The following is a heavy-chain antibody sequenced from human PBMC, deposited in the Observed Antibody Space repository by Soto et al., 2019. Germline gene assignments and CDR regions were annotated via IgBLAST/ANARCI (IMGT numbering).Heavy chain of an antibody. Sequence: QVQLVESGGGVVQPGRSLRLSCAASGFTFSSYGMHWVRQAPGKGLEWVAVIWYDGSNKYYADSVKGRFTISRDNSKNTRYLQMNSLRAEDTAVYYCARRTYDILSNFTYYYYGMDVWGQGTTVTVSS. D-gene: IGHD3-9*01. V-gene: IGHV3-33*01. CDR3: ARRTYDILSNFTYYYYGMDV. CDR2: IWYDGSNK. J-gene: IGHJ6*02. CDR1: GFTFSSYG.